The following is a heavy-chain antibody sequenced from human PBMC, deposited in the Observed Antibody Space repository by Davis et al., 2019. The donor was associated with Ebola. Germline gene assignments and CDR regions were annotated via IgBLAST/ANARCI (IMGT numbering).Heavy chain of an antibody. CDR1: GFTFSNYA. J-gene: IGHJ4*02. D-gene: IGHD2-8*01. CDR3: AEGGTNNFLGAN. Sequence: PGGSLRLSCAASGFTFSNYAMSWFRQAPGEGLEWVSGISASGADIKYADSVKGRFSISRDNSKNTLYLQMDSLRAEDTAVFYCAEGGTNNFLGANWGQGTLVTVSS. CDR2: ISASGADI. V-gene: IGHV3-23*01.